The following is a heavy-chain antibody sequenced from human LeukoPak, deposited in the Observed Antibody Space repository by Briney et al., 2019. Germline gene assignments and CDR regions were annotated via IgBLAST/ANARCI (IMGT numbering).Heavy chain of an antibody. J-gene: IGHJ4*02. Sequence: PGGSLRLSCAASGFTFSTFAMIWVRQPPGEGLEWVSSIFPSGGEIHYADSVRGRFTISRDNSKSTLSLQMNSLRAEDTATYYCATYRQVLLPFESWGQGTLVTVSS. CDR1: GFTFSTFA. D-gene: IGHD2-8*02. CDR3: ATYRQVLLPFES. CDR2: IFPSGGEI. V-gene: IGHV3-23*01.